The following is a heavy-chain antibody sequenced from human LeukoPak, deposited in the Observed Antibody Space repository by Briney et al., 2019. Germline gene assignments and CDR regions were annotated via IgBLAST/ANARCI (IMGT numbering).Heavy chain of an antibody. CDR2: INPNSGGT. CDR3: ARDVRGARIAAASNWFDP. D-gene: IGHD6-13*01. V-gene: IGHV1-2*02. CDR1: GYTFTGYY. Sequence: ASVKVSCKASGYTFTGYYMHWVRQAPGQGLEWMGWINPNSGGTNYAQKLQGRVTMTTDTSTSTAYMELRSLRSDDTAVYYCARDVRGARIAAASNWFDPWGQGTLVTVSS. J-gene: IGHJ5*02.